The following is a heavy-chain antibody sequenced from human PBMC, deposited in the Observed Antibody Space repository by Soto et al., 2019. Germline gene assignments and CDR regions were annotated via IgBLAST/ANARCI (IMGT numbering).Heavy chain of an antibody. Sequence: GSLRLSCAASGFTFSDYYMSWIRQAPGKGLGWVSYISSSGSTIYYADSVKGRFTISRDNAKNSLYLQMNSLRAEDTAVYYCARVVVVVPAVSYWYFDIWGRGTLVTVSS. D-gene: IGHD2-2*01. CDR1: GFTFSDYY. CDR2: ISSSGSTI. J-gene: IGHJ2*01. CDR3: ARVVVVVPAVSYWYFDI. V-gene: IGHV3-11*01.